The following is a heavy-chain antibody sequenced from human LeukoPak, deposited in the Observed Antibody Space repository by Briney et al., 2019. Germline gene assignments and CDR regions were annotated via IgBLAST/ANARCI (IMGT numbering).Heavy chain of an antibody. V-gene: IGHV1-2*04. CDR3: ARNYYGSGSYYKGNYFDY. D-gene: IGHD3-10*01. CDR2: INPNSGGT. CDR1: GYTFTGYY. Sequence: ASVKVSCKASGYTFTGYYMHWVRQAPGQGLEWMGWINPNSGGTNCAQKFQGWVTMTRDTSISTAYMELSSLRSEDTAVYYCARNYYGSGSYYKGNYFDYWGQGTLVTVSS. J-gene: IGHJ4*02.